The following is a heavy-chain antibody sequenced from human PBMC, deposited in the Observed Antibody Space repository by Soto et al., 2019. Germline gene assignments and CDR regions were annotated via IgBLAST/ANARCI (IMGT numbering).Heavy chain of an antibody. V-gene: IGHV3-33*01. D-gene: IGHD4-17*01. CDR3: ARDDDYGDNGLDD. J-gene: IGHJ4*02. Sequence: QVQLVESGGGVVQPGGSLRLSCAASGFTFGRHGMHWVRQAPGKGLEWVAVIGSDGRRASYEDSVKGRFTISRDNGQHTLYLQMSSLRAEETAVDYCARDDDYGDNGLDDWGQGPLVTVSS. CDR1: GFTFGRHG. CDR2: IGSDGRRA.